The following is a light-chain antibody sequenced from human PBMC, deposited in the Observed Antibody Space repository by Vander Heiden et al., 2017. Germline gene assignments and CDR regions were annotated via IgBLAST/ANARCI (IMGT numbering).Light chain of an antibody. J-gene: IGKJ1*01. V-gene: IGKV1-5*01. CDR1: QSISTW. Sequence: DIQRTQSPSTLSASVGDRVTITCRASQSISTWLAWYQQKPGKAPTLLIYDASSLESRVPSRFSGSGSGTEFTLTICSLQPDDFATYYCQQYNSYSGTFGQGTKVEIK. CDR2: DAS. CDR3: QQYNSYSGT.